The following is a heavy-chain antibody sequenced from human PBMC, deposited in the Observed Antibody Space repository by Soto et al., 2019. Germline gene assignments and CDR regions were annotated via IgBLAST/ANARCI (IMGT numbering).Heavy chain of an antibody. J-gene: IGHJ4*02. CDR1: GYTFTTYG. V-gene: IGHV1-18*01. D-gene: IGHD5-18*01. CDR2: ISTKNGDT. CDR3: ARDVGLGYNFGYGY. Sequence: QVQLVQSGAEVKKPGASVKVSCKASGYTFTTYGISWVRQAPGQGLEWMGWISTKNGDTNYLPKLQGRGTMTTVTSTNTAYMEVRNLRSDDTAVYYCARDVGLGYNFGYGYWGQGTLVTVSS.